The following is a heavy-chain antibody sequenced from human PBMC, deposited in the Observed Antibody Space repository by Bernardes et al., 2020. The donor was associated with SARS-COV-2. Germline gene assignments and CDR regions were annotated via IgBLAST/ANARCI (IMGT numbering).Heavy chain of an antibody. J-gene: IGHJ4*02. CDR1: GGSISSHY. D-gene: IGHD6-19*01. CDR2: IYYTGIT. CDR3: ARDQEYSSAWDTLDS. Sequence: SETLYLTCTVSGGSISSHYWSWIRQPPGRGLEWIGCIYYTGITAYHSSLKSRVTISMDMSKNQFSLKLSSATAADTAVYYCARDQEYSSAWDTLDSWGQGTLVIVSS. V-gene: IGHV4-59*11.